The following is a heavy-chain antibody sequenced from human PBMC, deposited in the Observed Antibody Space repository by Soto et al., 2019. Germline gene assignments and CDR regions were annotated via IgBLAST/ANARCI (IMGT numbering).Heavy chain of an antibody. Sequence: EVQLVESGGGLVKPGGSLRLSCAASGFTFSSYSMKWVRQAPGKGLEWVSSISSSSISIYYADSVKGRFTISRANAKNSLYLQMNSLRAEDPAVYYCARGVKYAFDIWGEGTMVTVAS. CDR3: ARGVKYAFDI. V-gene: IGHV3-21*01. CDR1: GFTFSSYS. J-gene: IGHJ3*02. CDR2: ISSSSISI.